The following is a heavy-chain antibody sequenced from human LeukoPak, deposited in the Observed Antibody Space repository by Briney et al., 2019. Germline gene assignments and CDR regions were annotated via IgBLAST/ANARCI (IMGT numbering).Heavy chain of an antibody. CDR3: AKGTHNPHVFDY. J-gene: IGHJ4*02. D-gene: IGHD1-1*01. V-gene: IGHV3-23*01. Sequence: GGSLRLSCAASGFTFSSYAMSLVRQAPGKGLEWVSAISGSGGSTYYADSVKGRFTISRDNSKNTLYLQMNSLRAEDTAVYYCAKGTHNPHVFDYWGQGTLVTVSS. CDR1: GFTFSSYA. CDR2: ISGSGGST.